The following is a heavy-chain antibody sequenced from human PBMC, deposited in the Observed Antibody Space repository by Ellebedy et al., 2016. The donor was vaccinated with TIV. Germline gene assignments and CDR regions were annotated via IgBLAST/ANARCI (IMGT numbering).Heavy chain of an antibody. D-gene: IGHD1-7*01. J-gene: IGHJ2*01. CDR3: ARAGPDLVELLMNGPSAFWYFDV. CDR1: GYTFTDYL. CDR2: INPNSGGT. Sequence: AASVKVSCKASGYTFTDYLMNWVRQAPGQGLEWVGWINPNSGGTNYAQKFQGRVTMTRDTSISTAYVELSGLTSDHTAVYYCARAGPDLVELLMNGPSAFWYFDVWGRGTLLTVSS. V-gene: IGHV1-2*02.